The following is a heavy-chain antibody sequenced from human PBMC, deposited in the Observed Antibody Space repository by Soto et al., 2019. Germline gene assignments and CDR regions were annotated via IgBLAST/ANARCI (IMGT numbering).Heavy chain of an antibody. Sequence: EVQLLESGGGLVQPGGSLRLTCAVYGFTLSSYAMNWVRQAPGKGLEWVSGISGSDDSTRYADSAKGRFTISRDNSKNPLYLQMNSLRVEDTAVYYCAKGKPGVILAGPLDCWGQGSLVTVSS. D-gene: IGHD2-2*01. CDR1: GFTLSSYA. V-gene: IGHV3-23*01. J-gene: IGHJ4*02. CDR2: ISGSDDST. CDR3: AKGKPGVILAGPLDC.